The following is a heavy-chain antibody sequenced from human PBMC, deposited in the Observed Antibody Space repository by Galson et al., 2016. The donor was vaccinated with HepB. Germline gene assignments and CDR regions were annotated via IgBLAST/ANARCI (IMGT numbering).Heavy chain of an antibody. Sequence: SLRLSCAASGFTFSSYTMHWVRQAPGKGLEWVAVISYDGSDKYYADSVKGRFTISRGNSKNTLYLQMNSLRAEDTAVYYCASSDYDILTGYYNVPYWGQGTLVTVSS. CDR3: ASSDYDILTGYYNVPY. CDR2: ISYDGSDK. D-gene: IGHD3-9*01. V-gene: IGHV3-30*04. CDR1: GFTFSSYT. J-gene: IGHJ4*02.